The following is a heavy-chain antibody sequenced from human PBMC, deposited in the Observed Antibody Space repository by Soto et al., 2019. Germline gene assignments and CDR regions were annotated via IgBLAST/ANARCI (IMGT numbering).Heavy chain of an antibody. CDR3: AKDGDYGAFFDY. Sequence: GGSLRLSCAASGFAFSSYAMTWVRQAPGKGLEWVSVMSGSDGYTKCADSVKGRFTISRDNSKNTLYLQMNSLRAEDTAVYYCAKDGDYGAFFDYWGPGTLVTVSS. CDR2: MSGSDGYT. CDR1: GFAFSSYA. D-gene: IGHD4-17*01. V-gene: IGHV3-23*01. J-gene: IGHJ4*02.